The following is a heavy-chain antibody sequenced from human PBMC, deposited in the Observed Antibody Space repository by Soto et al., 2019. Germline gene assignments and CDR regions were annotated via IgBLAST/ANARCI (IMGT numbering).Heavy chain of an antibody. CDR3: ARGSIEARPEFDY. D-gene: IGHD6-6*01. CDR2: ISSSSSYI. V-gene: IGHV3-21*01. CDR1: GFTFSSYS. Sequence: EVQLVESGGGLVKPGGSLRLSCAASGFTFSSYSMNWVRQAPGKGLEWVSSISSSSSYIYYADSVKGRFTISRDNAKNSLYLQMNSLRAEDTAVYYCARGSIEARPEFDYWGQGTLVTVSS. J-gene: IGHJ4*02.